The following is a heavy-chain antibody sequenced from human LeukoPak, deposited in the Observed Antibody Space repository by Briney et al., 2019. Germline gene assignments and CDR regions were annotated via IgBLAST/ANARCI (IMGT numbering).Heavy chain of an antibody. J-gene: IGHJ4*02. CDR1: GFTFSSFG. D-gene: IGHD2-21*02. CDR3: ARDRDLTVLLDY. V-gene: IGHV3-33*01. Sequence: GGSLRLSCGASGFTFSSFGMYWVRQAPGKGLEWVAVIWYDGSNDDYADSVKGRFTISRDNSKNTLYLQMNSLRAEDTAVYYCARDRDLTVLLDYWGQGTLVTVSS. CDR2: IWYDGSND.